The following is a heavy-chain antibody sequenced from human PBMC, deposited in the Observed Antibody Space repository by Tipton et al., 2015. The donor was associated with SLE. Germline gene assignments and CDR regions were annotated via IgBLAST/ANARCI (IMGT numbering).Heavy chain of an antibody. J-gene: IGHJ6*03. CDR3: ARVKSAARPPYYYYMDV. V-gene: IGHV4-34*01. D-gene: IGHD6-6*01. Sequence: TLSLTCAVYGASFSGYYWNWIRQSPRKGLEWIGEISPSGSINYNPSLKSRVTISVDTSKNQFSLKLSSVTAADTAVYYCARVKSAARPPYYYYMDVWGKGTTVTVSS. CDR1: GASFSGYY. CDR2: ISPSGSI.